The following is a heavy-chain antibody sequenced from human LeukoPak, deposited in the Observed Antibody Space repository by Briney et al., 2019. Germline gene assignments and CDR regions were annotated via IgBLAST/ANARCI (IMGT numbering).Heavy chain of an antibody. Sequence: ASVKVSCKASGYTFTSYGISWVRQAPGQGLEWMGWISAYNGNTNYAQKLQGRVTMTTDTSTSTAYMELRSLRSDDTAVYYCATDGSGILTGYFDYWGQGTLVTVSS. D-gene: IGHD3-9*01. V-gene: IGHV1-18*01. CDR3: ATDGSGILTGYFDY. CDR1: GYTFTSYG. CDR2: ISAYNGNT. J-gene: IGHJ4*02.